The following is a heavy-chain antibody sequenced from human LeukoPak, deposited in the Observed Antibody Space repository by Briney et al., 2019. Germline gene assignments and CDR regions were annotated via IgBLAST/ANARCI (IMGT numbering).Heavy chain of an antibody. V-gene: IGHV1-8*01. CDR1: GYTFTSYD. D-gene: IGHD7-27*01. CDR2: MNPNSGNT. J-gene: IGHJ3*02. Sequence: ASVKLSCKASGYTFTSYDINCVRQATGQGLEWRGWMNPNSGNTGYAQKFQGRVTMTRNTSISTAYMELSSLRSELRDVYHCARLLTWGRIHDAFDIWGEGTIVTVSS. CDR3: ARLLTWGRIHDAFDI.